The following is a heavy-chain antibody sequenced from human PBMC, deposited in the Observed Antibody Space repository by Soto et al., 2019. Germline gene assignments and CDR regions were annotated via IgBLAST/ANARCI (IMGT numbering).Heavy chain of an antibody. V-gene: IGHV3-23*01. D-gene: IGHD2-15*01. CDR3: AKDAVDDSGLAAKYHFDS. CDR2: ISRSGATT. CDR1: GFSVSNYA. Sequence: EVQLLESGGGLVHPGGSLRLSCVASGFSVSNYAMSWVRQVPGKGLEWVSAISRSGATTYYADSVKGRLSISRDNSKNTLYLQMSSLRAEDTAVYYCAKDAVDDSGLAAKYHFDSWGQGTLVFVSS. J-gene: IGHJ4*02.